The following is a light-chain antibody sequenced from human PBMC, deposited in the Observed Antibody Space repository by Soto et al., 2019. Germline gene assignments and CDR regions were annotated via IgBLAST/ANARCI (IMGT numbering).Light chain of an antibody. J-gene: IGLJ3*02. CDR2: DVT. CDR1: SSDDGGYTS. CDR3: SSFTSSILV. Sequence: QSALTQPASVSGSPGQTITISCTGPSSDDGGYTSVSWYQQHPGKAPKRLIYDVTYRPSGVSTRFSGSKSGNTASLTISGLQAEDEADYYCSSFTSSILVFGGGTKLTVL. V-gene: IGLV2-14*01.